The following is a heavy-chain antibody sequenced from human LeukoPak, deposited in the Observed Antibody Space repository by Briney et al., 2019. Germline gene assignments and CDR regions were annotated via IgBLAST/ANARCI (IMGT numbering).Heavy chain of an antibody. CDR1: GYTFTGYY. CDR2: INPNSGGT. Sequence: GASVKVSCKASGYTFTGYYMHWVRQAPGQGLEWMGWINPNSGGTNYAQKFQGRVTMTRDTSISTAYTELSSLTSDDTAVYYCARVIGFGELSLGYWGQGTLVTVSS. V-gene: IGHV1-2*02. D-gene: IGHD3-10*01. J-gene: IGHJ4*02. CDR3: ARVIGFGELSLGY.